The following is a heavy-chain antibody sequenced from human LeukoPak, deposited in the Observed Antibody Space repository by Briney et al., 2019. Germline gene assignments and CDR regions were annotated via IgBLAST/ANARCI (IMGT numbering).Heavy chain of an antibody. CDR2: ISGSGGST. D-gene: IGHD6-6*01. Sequence: GGSLRLSCAASGFTFSSYGMSWVRQAPGKGLEWVSAISGSGGSTYYADSVKGRFTISRDNSKNTLYLQMNSLRAEDTAVYYCAKDLFRSSSLFDYWGQGTLVTVSS. V-gene: IGHV3-23*01. J-gene: IGHJ4*02. CDR1: GFTFSSYG. CDR3: AKDLFRSSSLFDY.